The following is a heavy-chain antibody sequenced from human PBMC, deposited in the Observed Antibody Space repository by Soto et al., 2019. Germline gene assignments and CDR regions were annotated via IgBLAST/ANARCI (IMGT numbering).Heavy chain of an antibody. Sequence: ESGPTMVNPTQTLTLTCTFSGFSLSTSGVGVGWIRQPPGKALEWLALIYWDDDKRYSPSLKSRLTITKDTSKNQVVLTMTNMDPVDTATYYCAHTRYYYGSGEKYNWFDPWGQGTLVTVSS. CDR2: IYWDDDK. J-gene: IGHJ5*02. V-gene: IGHV2-5*02. CDR1: GFSLSTSGVG. D-gene: IGHD3-10*01. CDR3: AHTRYYYGSGEKYNWFDP.